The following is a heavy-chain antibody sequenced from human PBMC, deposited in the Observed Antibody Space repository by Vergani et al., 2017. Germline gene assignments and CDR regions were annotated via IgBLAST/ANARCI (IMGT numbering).Heavy chain of an antibody. CDR1: GFSFGSYG. Sequence: QVQLVESGGNVVQSGTSLRLSCAASGFSFGSYGMHWVRQSPGKGLEWVAVISNDGGNKYYADSVKGRFTIYKDNTVDMLSLQMNSLRPDDTAVYYCARDPGCAVPAAMCTTYYYYGMDVWGQGTTVTVSS. D-gene: IGHD2-2*01. J-gene: IGHJ6*02. CDR2: ISNDGGNK. CDR3: ARDPGCAVPAAMCTTYYYYGMDV. V-gene: IGHV3-30*03.